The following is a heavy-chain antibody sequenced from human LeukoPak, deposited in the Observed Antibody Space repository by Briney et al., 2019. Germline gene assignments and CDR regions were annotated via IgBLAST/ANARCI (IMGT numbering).Heavy chain of an antibody. CDR3: ARDTAAANDY. CDR1: GFTFSSYA. D-gene: IGHD6-25*01. J-gene: IGHJ4*02. Sequence: GGSLRLSCAASGFTFSSYAMHWVRQAPGKGLEWVAVISYDGSNKYYADSVKGRFTISRDNSKNTLYLQMNSLRAEDTAVYYCARDTAAANDYWGQGTLVTVSS. V-gene: IGHV3-30-3*01. CDR2: ISYDGSNK.